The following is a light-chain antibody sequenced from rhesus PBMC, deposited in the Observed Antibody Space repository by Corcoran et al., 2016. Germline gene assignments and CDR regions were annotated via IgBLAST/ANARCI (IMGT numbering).Light chain of an antibody. J-gene: IGKJ3*01. CDR1: QGISNS. Sequence: DIQMTQSPSSLSASVGDRVTITCQASQGISNSLAWYQQKPGKVPRRQIYNASTLQSGVPSRFSVSGSGTDFTLTISSVQAEDFATYYCQHGYGTPFTFGPGTKLEI. CDR3: QHGYGTPFT. V-gene: IGKV1-25*01. CDR2: NAS.